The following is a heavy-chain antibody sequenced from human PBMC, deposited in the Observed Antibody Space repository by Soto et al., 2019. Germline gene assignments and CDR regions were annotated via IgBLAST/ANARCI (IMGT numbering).Heavy chain of an antibody. CDR2: IIPILGIA. Sequence: QVQLVQSGAEVKKPGSSVKVSCKASGGTFSSYTISWVRQAPGQGLEWMGRIIPILGIANYAQKFQGRVTITADKSTSTAYMELSSLRSEDTAVYYCAENAGTMASFEYWGQGTLVTVSS. CDR3: AENAGTMASFEY. D-gene: IGHD1-1*01. V-gene: IGHV1-69*02. J-gene: IGHJ4*02. CDR1: GGTFSSYT.